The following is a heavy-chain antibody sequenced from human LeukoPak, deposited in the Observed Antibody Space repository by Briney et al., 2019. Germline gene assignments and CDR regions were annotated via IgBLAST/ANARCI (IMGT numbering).Heavy chain of an antibody. J-gene: IGHJ5*02. Sequence: GGSLRLSCAASGFTFSSYSMNWVRQAPGKGLEWVPYISSSSSTIYYADSVKGRFTISRDNAKNSLYLQMNSLRAEDTAVYYCARGQYNWNGRGWFDPWGQGTLVTVSS. CDR2: ISSSSSTI. CDR1: GFTFSSYS. V-gene: IGHV3-48*04. D-gene: IGHD1-20*01. CDR3: ARGQYNWNGRGWFDP.